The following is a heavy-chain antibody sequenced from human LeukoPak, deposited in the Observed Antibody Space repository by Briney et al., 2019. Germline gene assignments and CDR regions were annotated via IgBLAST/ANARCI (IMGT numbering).Heavy chain of an antibody. CDR3: ARRQLWYDGFDI. CDR2: IKSKTDGGTT. D-gene: IGHD5-18*01. J-gene: IGHJ3*02. V-gene: IGHV3-15*01. CDR1: GFTFSNAW. Sequence: PGGSLRLSCAASGFTFSNAWMSWVRQAPGKGLEWVGRIKSKTDGGTTDYAAPVKGRFTISRDDSKNTLYLQMNSLKTEDTAVYYCARRQLWYDGFDIWGQGTMVTVSS.